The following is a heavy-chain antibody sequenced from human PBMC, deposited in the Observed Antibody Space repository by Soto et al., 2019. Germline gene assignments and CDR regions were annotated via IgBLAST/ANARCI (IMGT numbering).Heavy chain of an antibody. Sequence: TLSLTGPVSGGSISSGDYYWSWIRQPPGKGLEWIGYIYYSGSTYYNPSLKSRVTISVDTSKNQFSLKLSSVTAADTAVYYCATDCLSSYSSSSRGVSGMDVWGQGTKVTVSS. CDR3: ATDCLSSYSSSSRGVSGMDV. V-gene: IGHV4-30-4*01. CDR2: IYYSGST. D-gene: IGHD6-6*01. J-gene: IGHJ6*02. CDR1: GGSISSGDYY.